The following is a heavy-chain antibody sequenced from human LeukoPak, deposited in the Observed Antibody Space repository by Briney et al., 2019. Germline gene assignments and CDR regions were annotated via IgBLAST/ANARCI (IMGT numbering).Heavy chain of an antibody. Sequence: ASVKVSCKTSGGTFNRYDIIGVRQAPGQGGEWRGGIIPIFSTANYAQKFQGRVTITTDESTRTAYMELSSLRSEDTAVYYCARARDPTMIVVVSAFDIWGQGTMVTVSS. CDR1: GGTFNRYD. V-gene: IGHV1-69*05. D-gene: IGHD3-22*01. CDR2: IIPIFSTA. J-gene: IGHJ3*02. CDR3: ARARDPTMIVVVSAFDI.